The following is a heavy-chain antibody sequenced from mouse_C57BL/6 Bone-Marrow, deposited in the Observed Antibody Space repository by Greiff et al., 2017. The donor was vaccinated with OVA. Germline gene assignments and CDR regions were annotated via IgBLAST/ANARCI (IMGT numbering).Heavy chain of an antibody. CDR3: ARRRGRSVDY. CDR1: GYTFTSYW. V-gene: IGHV1-69*01. D-gene: IGHD1-1*01. Sequence: VQLQQPGAELVMPGASVKLSCKASGYTFTSYWMHWVKPRPGQGLEWIGELDPSDSYTNYNQKFKGKSTLTVDKSSSTAYMQRSSLTSEDSAVYYCARRRGRSVDYWGQGTTLTVSS. CDR2: LDPSDSYT. J-gene: IGHJ2*01.